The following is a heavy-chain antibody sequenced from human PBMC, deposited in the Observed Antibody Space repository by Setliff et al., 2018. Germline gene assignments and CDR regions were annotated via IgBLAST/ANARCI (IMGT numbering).Heavy chain of an antibody. CDR2: IKQDGSEK. CDR3: ARRDYYDSSGYLLPYMDV. CDR1: GFTFSNYA. D-gene: IGHD3-22*01. J-gene: IGHJ6*03. V-gene: IGHV3-7*03. Sequence: GGSLRLSCAASGFTFSNYAMTWVRQAPGKGLEWVANIKQDGSEKYYVDSVKGRFTISRDNSKNTLYLQMNSLRAEDTAVYYCARRDYYDSSGYLLPYMDVWGKGTTVTSP.